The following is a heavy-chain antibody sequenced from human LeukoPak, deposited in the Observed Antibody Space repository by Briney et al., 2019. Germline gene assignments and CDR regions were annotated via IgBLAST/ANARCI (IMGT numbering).Heavy chain of an antibody. Sequence: GGSLRLSCAASGFTFSGYSMNWVRQAPGKGLEWVSYISSRSTTIYYADSVKDRFTISRDNAKKSLHLQMNSLRAEDTALYYCARGEEYSSTLYQCDYWGQGTLVTVSS. CDR2: ISSRSTTI. D-gene: IGHD6-6*01. J-gene: IGHJ4*02. CDR3: ARGEEYSSTLYQCDY. V-gene: IGHV3-48*01. CDR1: GFTFSGYS.